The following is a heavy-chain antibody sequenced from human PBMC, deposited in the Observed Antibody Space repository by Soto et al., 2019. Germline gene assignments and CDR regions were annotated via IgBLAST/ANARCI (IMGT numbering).Heavy chain of an antibody. CDR1: GDTFTSDA. CDR2: INAGNGNT. Sequence: ASVKVSCQASGDTFTSDAMHWVRQAPGQRLEWMGWINAGNGNTKYSQKFQGRVTITRDTSASTAYLELRSPRSDATALYYCARLVTAVIHHYYSAMDVWGKGTPVTVSS. CDR3: ARLVTAVIHHYYSAMDV. D-gene: IGHD2-2*02. J-gene: IGHJ6*04. V-gene: IGHV1-3*01.